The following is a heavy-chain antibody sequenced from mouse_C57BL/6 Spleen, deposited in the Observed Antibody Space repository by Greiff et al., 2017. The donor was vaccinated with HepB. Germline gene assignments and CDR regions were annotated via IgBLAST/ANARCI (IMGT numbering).Heavy chain of an antibody. J-gene: IGHJ1*03. CDR3: ARDYGSSYAYFDV. CDR1: GYAFSSYW. D-gene: IGHD1-1*01. Sequence: LQESGAELVKPGASVKISCKASGYAFSSYWMNWVKQRPGKGLEWIGQIYPGDGDTNYNGKFKGKATLTADKSSSTAYMQLSSLTSEDSAVYFCARDYGSSYAYFDVWGTGTTVTVSS. CDR2: IYPGDGDT. V-gene: IGHV1-80*01.